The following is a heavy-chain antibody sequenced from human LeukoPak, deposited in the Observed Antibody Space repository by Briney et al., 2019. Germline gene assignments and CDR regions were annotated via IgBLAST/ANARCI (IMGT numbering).Heavy chain of an antibody. CDR1: GFTFSSYV. J-gene: IGHJ4*02. CDR2: ISYDGSNK. V-gene: IGHV3-30*04. Sequence: PGGSLRLSCAASGFTFSSYVMHWVRQAPGKGLEWVAVISYDGSNKKYADSVKGRFTISRDNSKNTLYLQMNSLRAEDTAVYYCARTLIEYSVSSCYFDYWGQGTLVTVSS. CDR3: ARTLIEYSVSSCYFDY. D-gene: IGHD6-6*01.